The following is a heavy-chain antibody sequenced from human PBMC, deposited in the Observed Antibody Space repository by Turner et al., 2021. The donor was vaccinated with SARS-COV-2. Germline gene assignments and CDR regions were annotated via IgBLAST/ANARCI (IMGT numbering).Heavy chain of an antibody. CDR3: AKQQGLYSNPMYYFDY. J-gene: IGHJ4*02. CDR1: GFTFSSYV. Sequence: VQLVESGGGVVQPGRSMRLSCAASGFTFSSYVMHWVRQAPGKGLELVSVTSYDGSNKYYAYSVKGRFTISRDNSKNTLYLQMNSLRAEDTAVYYCAKQQGLYSNPMYYFDYWGQGTLVTVSS. CDR2: TSYDGSNK. D-gene: IGHD4-4*01. V-gene: IGHV3-30*18.